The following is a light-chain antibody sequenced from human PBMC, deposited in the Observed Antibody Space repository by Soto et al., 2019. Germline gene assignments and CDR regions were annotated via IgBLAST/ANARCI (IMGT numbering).Light chain of an antibody. CDR2: DNN. CDR3: GAWDSSLSGVV. CDR1: TSNIGNNY. Sequence: QSVLTQPPSVSAAPGQKVIISCSGSTSNIGNNYVSWYQQLPGTAPKLLIYDNNNRPSGIPDRFSGSKSGTSATLGITGLQTGDEADYYCGAWDSSLSGVVFGGGTKVTVL. J-gene: IGLJ2*01. V-gene: IGLV1-51*01.